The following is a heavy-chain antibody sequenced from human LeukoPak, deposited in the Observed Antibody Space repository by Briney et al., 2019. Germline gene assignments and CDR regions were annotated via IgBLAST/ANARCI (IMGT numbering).Heavy chain of an antibody. CDR1: GFTFNSYY. CDR3: ANLVGATKQNFDY. D-gene: IGHD1-26*01. Sequence: GGSLRLSCAASGFTFNSYYMGWVRRAPGKGREWVSVIYSGGDTYYADSVKGRFTISRDNSKNMIYLEINSLKAEDTAVYYCANLVGATKQNFDYWGQGTLVTVSS. V-gene: IGHV3-66*01. CDR2: IYSGGDT. J-gene: IGHJ4*02.